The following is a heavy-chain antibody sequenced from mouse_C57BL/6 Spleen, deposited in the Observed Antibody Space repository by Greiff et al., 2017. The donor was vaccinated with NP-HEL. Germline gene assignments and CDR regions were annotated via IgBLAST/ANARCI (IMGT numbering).Heavy chain of an antibody. CDR3: VRNEGAMDY. CDR2: IRSKSNNYAT. Sequence: DVQLVESGGGLVQPKGSLKLSCAASGFSFNTYAMNWVRQAPGKGLEWVARIRSKSNNYATYYADSVKDRFTISRDDSESMLYLQMNNLKTEDTAMYYCVRNEGAMDYWGQGTSVTVSS. J-gene: IGHJ4*01. CDR1: GFSFNTYA. V-gene: IGHV10-1*01.